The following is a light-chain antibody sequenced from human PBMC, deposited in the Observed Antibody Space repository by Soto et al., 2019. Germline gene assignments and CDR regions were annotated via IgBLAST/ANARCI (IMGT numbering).Light chain of an antibody. J-gene: IGKJ1*01. CDR1: QSVSTY. CDR3: QQRSNWPWT. Sequence: EIVLTQSPATLSLSPGERATLSCRASQSVSTYLAWYQQKPGQAPRLLIYDASNSATGIPARFSGSGSGTDFTLTISSLEPEDFADYYCQQRSNWPWTFGQGTKVEIK. CDR2: DAS. V-gene: IGKV3-11*01.